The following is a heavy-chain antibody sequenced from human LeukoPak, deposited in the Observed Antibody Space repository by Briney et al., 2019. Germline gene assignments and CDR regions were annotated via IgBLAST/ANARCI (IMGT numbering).Heavy chain of an antibody. D-gene: IGHD3-9*01. Sequence: GASLRLSCAASGFISSNYAMYWVRQAPGKGREWVSAISGRSDNTYYADSVKGRFTLSRDSSKNTLYLQMNSLRADDTAVYYCATWGDYDVLTGYYVSDLWGQGTLVTVSS. J-gene: IGHJ5*02. CDR2: ISGRSDNT. CDR3: ATWGDYDVLTGYYVSDL. CDR1: GFISSNYA. V-gene: IGHV3-23*01.